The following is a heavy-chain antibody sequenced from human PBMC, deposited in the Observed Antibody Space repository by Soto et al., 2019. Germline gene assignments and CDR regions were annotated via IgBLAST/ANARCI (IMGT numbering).Heavy chain of an antibody. Sequence: SGPTLVNPTHTLTLTCALSGFSLSANGVGVGWIRQAPGGALEWLAIIYWNDGTSIRPTLQSRLSISKDTSKTQVVLSLSRMDPRETGTYYCARKISRYDWKFDPWGPGAQVTVSS. D-gene: IGHD3-16*01. CDR2: IYWNDGT. CDR3: ARKISRYDWKFDP. V-gene: IGHV2-5*01. J-gene: IGHJ5*02. CDR1: GFSLSANGVG.